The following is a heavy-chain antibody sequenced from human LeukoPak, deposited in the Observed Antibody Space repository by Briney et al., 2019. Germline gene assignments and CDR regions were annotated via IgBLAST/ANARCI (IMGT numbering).Heavy chain of an antibody. Sequence: GGSLRLSCAASGFTFDDYTMHWVRQAPGKGLEWVSLISWDGGSTYYADSVKGRFTISRVNSKNSLYLQMNSLRTEDTALYYCAKDLRPHADNYFDYWGQGTLVTVFS. CDR2: ISWDGGST. V-gene: IGHV3-43*01. J-gene: IGHJ4*02. CDR1: GFTFDDYT. CDR3: AKDLRPHADNYFDY.